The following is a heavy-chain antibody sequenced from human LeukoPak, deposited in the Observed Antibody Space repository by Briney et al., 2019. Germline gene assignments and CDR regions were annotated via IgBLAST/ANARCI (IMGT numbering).Heavy chain of an antibody. Sequence: SETLSLTCTVAGGSISSYYWSWIRQPAGKGLEWIGRIYTSGSTNYNPSLKSRFTMSVDTSKSQFSLKLSSVTAADTAVYYCARSSSWYRFDYWGQGTLVTVSS. J-gene: IGHJ4*02. V-gene: IGHV4-4*07. CDR2: IYTSGST. CDR3: ARSSSWYRFDY. D-gene: IGHD6-13*01. CDR1: GGSISSYY.